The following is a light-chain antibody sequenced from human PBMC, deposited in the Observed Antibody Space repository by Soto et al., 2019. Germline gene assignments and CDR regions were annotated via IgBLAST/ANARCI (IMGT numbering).Light chain of an antibody. CDR1: QSVSSSY. CDR2: GAS. V-gene: IGKV3-20*01. J-gene: IGKJ3*01. Sequence: EIVLTQSPGTLSLSPGERATLSCRASQSVSSSYLAWYQQKPGHAPRRLIYGASSRATGIPDRFSGSGSGTDFTLTISRLEPEDFAVYYCLQYGSTPLFTFCPGTKVDIK. CDR3: LQYGSTPLFT.